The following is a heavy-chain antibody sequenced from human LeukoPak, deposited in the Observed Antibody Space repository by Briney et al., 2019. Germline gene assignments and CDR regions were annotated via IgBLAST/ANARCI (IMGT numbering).Heavy chain of an antibody. D-gene: IGHD2-8*02. CDR2: IGGSGNSA. CDR1: GFIFSDFY. CDR3: ARDLPMTYCTVGETCYPNFYFDP. Sequence: GGSLRLSCAASGFIFSDFYMSWIRQAPGKGLEWIANIGGSGNSADYAGSVKGRFTISRDNAKNSLYLQMSTLRAEDTAVYYCARDLPMTYCTVGETCYPNFYFDPWGRGTLVTVSS. V-gene: IGHV3-11*01. J-gene: IGHJ2*01.